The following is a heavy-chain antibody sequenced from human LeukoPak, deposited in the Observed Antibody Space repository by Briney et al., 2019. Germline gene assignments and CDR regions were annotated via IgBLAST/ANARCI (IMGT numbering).Heavy chain of an antibody. J-gene: IGHJ3*02. CDR3: ARSKAYYDSSGYRKPHVDAFDI. D-gene: IGHD3-22*01. CDR1: GGSISSYY. Sequence: SETLSLTCTVSGGSISSYYWSWIRQPPGKGLEWIGYIYYSGSTNYNPSLKSRVTISVDTSKNQFSLKLSSVTAADTAVYYCARSKAYYDSSGYRKPHVDAFDIWGQGTMVTVSS. V-gene: IGHV4-59*01. CDR2: IYYSGST.